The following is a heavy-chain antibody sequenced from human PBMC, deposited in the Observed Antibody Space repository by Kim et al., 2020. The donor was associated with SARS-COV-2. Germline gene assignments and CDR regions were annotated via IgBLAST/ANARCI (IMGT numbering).Heavy chain of an antibody. V-gene: IGHV1-3*04. CDR2: INTATGNS. J-gene: IGHJ4*02. Sequence: ASVKVSCKASGYTFTNHGVHWLRQAPGQRIEWMAWINTATGNSGSSQNFHGRVTITRDTSATTAYMELSSLTSEDTAIYYCARDRSYYDIWGQGTLITVSS. CDR3: ARDRSYYDI. CDR1: GYTFTNHG. D-gene: IGHD3-22*01.